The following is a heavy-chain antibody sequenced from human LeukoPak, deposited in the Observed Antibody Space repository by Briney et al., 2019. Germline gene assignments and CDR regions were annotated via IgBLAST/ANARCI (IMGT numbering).Heavy chain of an antibody. CDR2: ISTDGTYT. J-gene: IGHJ5*02. Sequence: GGSLRLSCAASGFTLSSYWMHWVRRAPGKGLVWVSRISTDGTYTEYADSVKGRFTISRDNAKDTLYLQMNSLRAEDTAVYYCAKDHPVHGFDPWGQGTLVTVSS. D-gene: IGHD6-19*01. CDR1: GFTLSSYW. V-gene: IGHV3-74*03. CDR3: AKDHPVHGFDP.